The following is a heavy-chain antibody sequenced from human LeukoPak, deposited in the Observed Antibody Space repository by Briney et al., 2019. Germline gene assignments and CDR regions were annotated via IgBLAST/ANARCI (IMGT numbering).Heavy chain of an antibody. V-gene: IGHV3-48*03. CDR1: GFTFSSYE. Sequence: GGSLRLSCAASGFTFSSYEMNWVRQAPGKGLEWVSYISSSGSTIYYADSVKGRFTISRDNAKNSLYLQMNSLRAEDTAVYYCARDRTTMVRGVMLAFDIWGQGTMVTVSS. J-gene: IGHJ3*02. D-gene: IGHD3-10*01. CDR2: ISSSGSTI. CDR3: ARDRTTMVRGVMLAFDI.